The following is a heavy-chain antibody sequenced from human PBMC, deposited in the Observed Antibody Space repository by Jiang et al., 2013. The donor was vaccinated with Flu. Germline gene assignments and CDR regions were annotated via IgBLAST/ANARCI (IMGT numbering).Heavy chain of an antibody. Sequence: SGAEVKKPGASVKVSCKASGYTFSSYGVSWVRQAPGQGLEWMGWISAYNGNTNYAQKFQDRVTMTTDTSTYTAYMEMRSLGSDDTAVYYCARLLGAYSWYFDLWGRGTLLTVSS. CDR2: ISAYNGNT. CDR3: ARLLGAYSWYFDL. D-gene: IGHD1-26*01. J-gene: IGHJ2*01. V-gene: IGHV1-18*01. CDR1: GYTFSSYG.